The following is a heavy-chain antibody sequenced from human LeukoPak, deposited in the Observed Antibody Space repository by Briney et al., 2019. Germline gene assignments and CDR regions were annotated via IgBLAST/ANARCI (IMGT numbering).Heavy chain of an antibody. CDR3: ARVDATCLCGFYYYYVDV. D-gene: IGHD2-21*01. CDR1: GYTFTIYG. V-gene: IGHV1-18*01. Sequence: ASVTLSCNASGYTFTIYGNSWVRHPPAQGREWVWCISAHSGNTNYAQKHQGRGPMTTDTSKSTAYMEMWSLRSDDTAVYYCARVDATCLCGFYYYYVDVWGKGTTVTISS. J-gene: IGHJ6*03. CDR2: ISAHSGNT.